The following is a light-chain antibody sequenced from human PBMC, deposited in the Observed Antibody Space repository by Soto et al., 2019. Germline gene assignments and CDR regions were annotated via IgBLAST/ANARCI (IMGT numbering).Light chain of an antibody. V-gene: IGLV1-40*01. CDR3: QSYDSSLSGPYV. CDR1: GSNIGAGYD. J-gene: IGLJ1*01. CDR2: GNS. Sequence: QSVLTQPPSVSGAPGQRVTISCTGSGSNIGAGYDVHWYQHLPGTAPKLLISGNSNRPSGVPDRFSGSKSGTSASLAITGLQPEDEADYYCQSYDSSLSGPYVFGTGTKVTVL.